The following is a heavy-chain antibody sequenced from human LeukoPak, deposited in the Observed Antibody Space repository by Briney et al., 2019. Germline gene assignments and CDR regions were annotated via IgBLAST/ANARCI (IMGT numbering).Heavy chain of an antibody. J-gene: IGHJ3*02. Sequence: GGSLRLSCAASGFTFSSYSMNWVRQAPGKGLEWVSSISSSSSYIYYADSVKGRFTISRDNAKNSLYLQMNSLRAEDTAVYYCARDRPAAVTHAFDIWGQGTMVTVSS. CDR3: ARDRPAAVTHAFDI. CDR1: GFTFSSYS. V-gene: IGHV3-21*01. D-gene: IGHD6-13*01. CDR2: ISSSSSYI.